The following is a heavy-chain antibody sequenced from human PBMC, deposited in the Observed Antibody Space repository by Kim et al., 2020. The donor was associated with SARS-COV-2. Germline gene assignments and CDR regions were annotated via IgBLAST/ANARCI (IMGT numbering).Heavy chain of an antibody. CDR2: IYYSGST. D-gene: IGHD5-12*01. CDR3: ARLPHSGYSRGIYYYYYGMDV. V-gene: IGHV4-59*08. CDR1: GGSISSYY. J-gene: IGHJ6*02. Sequence: SETLSLTCTVSGGSISSYYWSWIRQPPGKGLEWIGYIYYSGSTNYNPSLKSRVTISVDTSKNQFSLKLSSVTAADTAVYYRARLPHSGYSRGIYYYYYGMDVWGQGTTVTVSS.